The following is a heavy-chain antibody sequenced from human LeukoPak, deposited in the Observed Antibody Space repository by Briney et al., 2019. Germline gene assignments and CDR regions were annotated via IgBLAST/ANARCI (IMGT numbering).Heavy chain of an antibody. CDR1: GGSISSYY. CDR3: ARAVSSSWYYFDY. J-gene: IGHJ4*02. D-gene: IGHD6-13*01. CDR2: IYYSGST. V-gene: IGHV4-59*01. Sequence: PSETLSLTCTVSGGSISSYYWSWTRQPPGKGLEWIGYIYYSGSTNYNPSLKSRVTISVDTSKNQFSLKLSSVTAADTAVYYCARAVSSSWYYFDYWGQGTLVTVSS.